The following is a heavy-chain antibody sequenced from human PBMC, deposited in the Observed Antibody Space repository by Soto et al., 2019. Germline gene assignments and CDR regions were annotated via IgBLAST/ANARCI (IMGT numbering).Heavy chain of an antibody. Sequence: SETLSLTCAVYGGSFSCYYWSGIRQPPGKGLEWIGEINHSGSTNYNPSLKSRVTISVDTSKNQFSLKLSSVTAADTAVYYCARVSPRYCSGGSCYPLFDYWGQGTLVTVSS. CDR2: INHSGST. CDR1: GGSFSCYY. V-gene: IGHV4-34*01. CDR3: ARVSPRYCSGGSCYPLFDY. D-gene: IGHD2-15*01. J-gene: IGHJ4*02.